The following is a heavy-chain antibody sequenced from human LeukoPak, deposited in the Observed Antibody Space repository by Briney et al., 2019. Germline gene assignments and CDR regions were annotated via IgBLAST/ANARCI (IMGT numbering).Heavy chain of an antibody. CDR2: INAGNGNT. Sequence: ASVKVSCKASGYTFTSYAMHWVRQAPGQRLEWMGWINAGNGNTKYSQKFQGRVTITRDTSASTAYMELSSLRSEDTAVYYCARAGYYYDSSGYPEYFQRWGQGTLVTVSS. D-gene: IGHD3-22*01. J-gene: IGHJ1*01. CDR3: ARAGYYYDSSGYPEYFQR. V-gene: IGHV1-3*01. CDR1: GYTFTSYA.